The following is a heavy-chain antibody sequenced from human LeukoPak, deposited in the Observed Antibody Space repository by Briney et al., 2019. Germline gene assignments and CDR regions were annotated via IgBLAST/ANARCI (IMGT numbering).Heavy chain of an antibody. D-gene: IGHD5-18*01. CDR3: ARGLSSLDGYERFADS. CDR1: AFTFKTYT. CDR2: ISTAGNLI. V-gene: IGHV3-21*06. Sequence: PGGSLRLSCVASAFTFKTYTLNWVRQTPGKGLEWVSYISTAGNLINYADSVRGRFTISRDNAKNSVHLQMNGLRVEDTAVYYCARGLSSLDGYERFADSWGQGTLVTVSS. J-gene: IGHJ5*02.